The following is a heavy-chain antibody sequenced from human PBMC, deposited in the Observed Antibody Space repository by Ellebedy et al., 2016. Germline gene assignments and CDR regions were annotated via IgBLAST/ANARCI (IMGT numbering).Heavy chain of an antibody. Sequence: GESLKISCAASGFTFSSYWMSWVRQAPGKGLEWVAYIKKDGGEKYYADSVKGRFTISRDNSKNTLYLQMNSLRAEDTAVYYCAKEVSIHYYDSSGSDAFDIWGQGTMVTVSS. CDR3: AKEVSIHYYDSSGSDAFDI. J-gene: IGHJ3*02. CDR1: GFTFSSYW. V-gene: IGHV3-7*03. CDR2: IKKDGGEK. D-gene: IGHD3-22*01.